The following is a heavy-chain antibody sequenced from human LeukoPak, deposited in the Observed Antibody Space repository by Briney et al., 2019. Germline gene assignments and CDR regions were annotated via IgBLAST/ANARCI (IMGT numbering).Heavy chain of an antibody. D-gene: IGHD1-26*01. V-gene: IGHV1-3*01. CDR2: INAGNGNT. CDR3: ARAGALSWFDP. J-gene: IGHJ5*02. CDR1: GYTFTSYA. Sequence: ASVKVSCKASGYTFTSYAMHWVRQAPGQRREWMGCINAGNGNTKYSQKFQGRVTITRDTSARTAHMELSSLRSEDTAVYYCARAGALSWFDPWGQGTLVTVSS.